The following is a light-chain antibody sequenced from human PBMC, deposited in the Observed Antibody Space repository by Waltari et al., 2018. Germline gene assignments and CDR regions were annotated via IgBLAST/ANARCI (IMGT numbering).Light chain of an antibody. V-gene: IGLV1-44*01. CDR3: AAWDDSLSGLV. J-gene: IGLJ3*02. CDR2: GHN. CDR1: SSNIGTNS. Sequence: QSVLTQPPSASGTPGQRVTISCSGSSSNIGTNSVNWYQQLPGTAPKLLIYGHNQRPTGVPDRFSGSKSGSSASLAISGLQSEDEADHYCAAWDDSLSGLVFGGGTKVTVL.